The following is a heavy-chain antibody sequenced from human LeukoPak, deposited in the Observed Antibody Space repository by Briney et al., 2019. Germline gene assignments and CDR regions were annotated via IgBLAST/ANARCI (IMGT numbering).Heavy chain of an antibody. J-gene: IGHJ4*02. CDR3: ARDRGEVLLSAFDY. D-gene: IGHD2/OR15-2a*01. CDR2: ISSSSSTI. V-gene: IGHV3-48*01. Sequence: PGGSLRLSCAASGFTFSSYSMNWVRQAPGKGLEWVSYISSSSSTIYYADSVKGRFTISRDNAKNSLYLQMNSLRAEDTAVYYCARDRGEVLLSAFDYWGQGTLVTVSS. CDR1: GFTFSSYS.